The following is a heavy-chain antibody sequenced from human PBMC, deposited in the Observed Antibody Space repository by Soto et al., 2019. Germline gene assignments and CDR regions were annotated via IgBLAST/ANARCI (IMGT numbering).Heavy chain of an antibody. J-gene: IGHJ4*02. V-gene: IGHV1-8*01. CDR1: GYTFTSYD. D-gene: IGHD3-22*01. CDR2: MNPNSGNT. CDR3: ARGSLHYDSSGYEADY. Sequence: QVQLVQSGAEVKKPGASVKVSCKASGYTFTSYDINWVRQATGQGLEWMGWMNPNSGNTGYAQKFQVRVTMTRNTSIRTAYMELSSLRSEDTAVYYCARGSLHYDSSGYEADYWGQGTLVTVSS.